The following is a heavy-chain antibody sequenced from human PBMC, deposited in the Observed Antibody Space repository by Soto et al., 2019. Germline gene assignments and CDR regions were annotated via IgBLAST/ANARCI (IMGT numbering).Heavy chain of an antibody. D-gene: IGHD3-3*01. J-gene: IGHJ6*02. CDR2: IYYSGST. Sequence: KPSETLSLICTVSGGSISSGDYYWSWIRQPPGKGLEWIGYIYYSGSTYYNPSLKSRVTISVDTSKNQFSLKLSSVTAADTAVYYCAREQRGIFGAPGNGMDVWGQGTTVTVSS. CDR1: GGSISSGDYY. V-gene: IGHV4-30-4*01. CDR3: AREQRGIFGAPGNGMDV.